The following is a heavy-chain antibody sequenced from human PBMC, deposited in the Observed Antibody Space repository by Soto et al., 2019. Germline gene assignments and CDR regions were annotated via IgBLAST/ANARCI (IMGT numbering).Heavy chain of an antibody. V-gene: IGHV3-23*01. CDR1: GFTFSSYA. Sequence: HPGGSLRLSSAASGFTFSSYAMSWVRQAPGKGLEWVSAISGSGGSTYYADSVKGRFTSSRDNSKNTLYLQMNSRRAEDTAVYYCAKEGAVLRFLEWFPSEDYFDYWGQGTLVTVSS. CDR3: AKEGAVLRFLEWFPSEDYFDY. D-gene: IGHD3-3*01. CDR2: ISGSGGST. J-gene: IGHJ4*02.